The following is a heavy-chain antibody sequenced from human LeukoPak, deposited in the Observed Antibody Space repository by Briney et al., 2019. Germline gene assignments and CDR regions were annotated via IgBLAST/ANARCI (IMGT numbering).Heavy chain of an antibody. D-gene: IGHD3-10*01. CDR2: IYHSGST. CDR1: GGSISSGGYS. V-gene: IGHV4-30-2*01. CDR3: AREPVGSGSYKTGFDY. Sequence: KSSQTLSLTCAVSGGSISSGGYSWSWIRQPPGKGLEWIGYIYHSGSTYYNPSLKSRVTISVDRSKNQFSLKLSSVTAADTAVDYCAREPVGSGSYKTGFDYWGQGTLVTVSS. J-gene: IGHJ4*02.